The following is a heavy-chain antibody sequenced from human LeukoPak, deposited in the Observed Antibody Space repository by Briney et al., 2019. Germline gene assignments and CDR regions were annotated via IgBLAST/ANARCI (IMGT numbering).Heavy chain of an antibody. J-gene: IGHJ2*01. Sequence: PSETLSLTCAVSGYSISSSNWWGWIRQPPGKGLEWIGYIYHGGSTYYNPSLKSRVTISVDTSKNQFSLKLSSVTAADTAVYYCARGKRPSYFDLWGRGTLVTVSS. CDR3: ARGKRPSYFDL. CDR1: GYSISSSNW. V-gene: IGHV4-28*03. CDR2: IYHGGST.